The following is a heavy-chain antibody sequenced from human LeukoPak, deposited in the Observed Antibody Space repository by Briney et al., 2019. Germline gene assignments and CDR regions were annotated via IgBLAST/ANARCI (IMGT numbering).Heavy chain of an antibody. Sequence: GGSLRLSCAASGFTFSNAWMSWVRQAPGKGLEWVGRIKSKTDGGTTDYAAPVKGRFTISRDDSKNTLYLQMNRLKTEDTAVYYCTTGCQTYYYDSSGYSPNDYWGQGTLVTVSS. CDR2: IKSKTDGGTT. CDR3: TTGCQTYYYDSSGYSPNDY. CDR1: GFTFSNAW. V-gene: IGHV3-15*01. D-gene: IGHD3-22*01. J-gene: IGHJ4*02.